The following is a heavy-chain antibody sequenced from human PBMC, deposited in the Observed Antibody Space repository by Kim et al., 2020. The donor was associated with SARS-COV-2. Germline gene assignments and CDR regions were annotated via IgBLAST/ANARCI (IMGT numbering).Heavy chain of an antibody. J-gene: IGHJ6*02. Sequence: SETLSLTCTVSGGSISSGSYYWSWIRQPAGKGLEWFGRIYTSGSTNYNPSLKSRVTISVDTSKYQFSLKLGSVTAGDTAVYYCARFPWFGEDNYYGMDVWGRGTTVAVSS. V-gene: IGHV4-61*02. CDR2: IYTSGST. D-gene: IGHD3-10*01. CDR3: ARFPWFGEDNYYGMDV. CDR1: GGSISSGSYY.